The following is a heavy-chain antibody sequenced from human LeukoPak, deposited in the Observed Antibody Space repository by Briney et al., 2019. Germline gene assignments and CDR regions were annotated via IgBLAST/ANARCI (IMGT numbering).Heavy chain of an antibody. Sequence: GASVKVSCKASGGTFSSYAISWVRQAPGQGLEWMGGIIPIFGSANYAQKFQGRVTITADESTSTAYMELSSLRSEDTAVYYCARDGSPGGSSSQDYWGQGTLVTVSS. CDR2: IIPIFGSA. CDR3: ARDGSPGGSSSQDY. D-gene: IGHD2-15*01. J-gene: IGHJ4*02. CDR1: GGTFSSYA. V-gene: IGHV1-69*13.